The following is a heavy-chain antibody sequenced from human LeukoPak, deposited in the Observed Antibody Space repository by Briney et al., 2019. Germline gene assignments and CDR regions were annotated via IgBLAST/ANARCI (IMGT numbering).Heavy chain of an antibody. D-gene: IGHD1-26*01. V-gene: IGHV3-30*04. J-gene: IGHJ4*02. CDR1: GFTPIGFA. CDR3: ARDIGYSDY. CDR2: ISSVGSNK. Sequence: GGSLRLSCAASGFTPIGFAVNWVRQAPDGGLEWVSLISSVGSNKYYADSVKGRFTIYRDNSNNTLYLQMSSLRGEDTAVYYCARDIGYSDYWGQGTLVTVSS.